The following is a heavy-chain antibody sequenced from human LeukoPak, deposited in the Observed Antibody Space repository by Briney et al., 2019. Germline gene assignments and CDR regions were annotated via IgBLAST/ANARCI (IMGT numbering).Heavy chain of an antibody. CDR2: TYYRSKWYN. CDR1: GDSVSSNSAA. V-gene: IGHV6-1*01. CDR3: ARAGDFWGYYYYMDV. J-gene: IGHJ6*03. Sequence: SQTLSLTCAISGDSVSSNSAAWNWIRQSPSRGLEWLGRTYYRSKWYNDYAVSVKSRITINPDTSKNQFSLKLSSVTAADTAVYYCARAGDFWGYYYYMDVWGKGTTVTVSS. D-gene: IGHD3-3*01.